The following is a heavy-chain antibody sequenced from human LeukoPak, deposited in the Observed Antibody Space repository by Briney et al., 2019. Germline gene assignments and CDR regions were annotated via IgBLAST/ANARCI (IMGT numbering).Heavy chain of an antibody. CDR1: GGSFSGYY. J-gene: IGHJ4*02. CDR2: INHSRGT. Sequence: SETLSLTCAVYGGSFSGYYWSWIRQPPGKGLEWIGEINHSRGTNYNPSLKSRVTISVDTSKNQFSLKLSSVTAADTAVYYCARHGYGSDYWGQGTLVTVSS. CDR3: ARHGYGSDY. D-gene: IGHD3-10*01. V-gene: IGHV4-34*01.